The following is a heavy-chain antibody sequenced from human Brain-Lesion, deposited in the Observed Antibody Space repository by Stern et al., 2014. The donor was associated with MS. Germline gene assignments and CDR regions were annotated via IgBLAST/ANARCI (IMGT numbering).Heavy chain of an antibody. CDR1: GGSISSGGYY. Sequence: VQLVESGPGLVKPSQTLSLSCTVSGGSISSGGYYWSWIRQPAGKGLEWIGRIFNNGSTSYNPSLKSRVTISIDTSKNHFSLRLNSMTAADTAVYYCARGRVVPGFQYYATDVWGQGTTVIVSS. J-gene: IGHJ6*02. D-gene: IGHD2-2*01. CDR3: ARGRVVPGFQYYATDV. CDR2: IFNNGST. V-gene: IGHV4-61*02.